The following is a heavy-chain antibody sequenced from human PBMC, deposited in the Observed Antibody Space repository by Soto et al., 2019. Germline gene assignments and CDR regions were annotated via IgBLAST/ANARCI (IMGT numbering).Heavy chain of an antibody. Sequence: QVQLRESGPGLVKSSETLSLTCTVSGASIRSYYWSWIRQPPGKGLEWIGYIYYSGGTNYNPSLKSRVTISLDTSKSQFSLKLSSVTAADTAMYYCARPWTTRNYDNSYFDLWGRGTLVTVSS. V-gene: IGHV4-59*01. CDR2: IYYSGGT. CDR1: GASIRSYY. CDR3: ARPWTTRNYDNSYFDL. J-gene: IGHJ2*01. D-gene: IGHD3-22*01.